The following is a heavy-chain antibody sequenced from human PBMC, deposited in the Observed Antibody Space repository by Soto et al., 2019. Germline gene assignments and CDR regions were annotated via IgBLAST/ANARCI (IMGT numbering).Heavy chain of an antibody. CDR2: INHSGST. CDR1: GGSFSGYY. V-gene: IGHV4-34*01. CDR3: ARRGSSWFSKYYFDY. J-gene: IGHJ4*02. D-gene: IGHD6-13*01. Sequence: QVQLQQWGAGLLKPSETLSLTCAVYGGSFSGYYWSWIRQPPGKGLEWIGEINHSGSTNYNPSLKSRVTISVDTSKNQFSLKLSSVTDADTAVYYCARRGSSWFSKYYFDYWGQGTLVTVSS.